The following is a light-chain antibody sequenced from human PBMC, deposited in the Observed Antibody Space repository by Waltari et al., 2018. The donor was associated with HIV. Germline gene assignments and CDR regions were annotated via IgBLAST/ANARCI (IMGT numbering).Light chain of an antibody. CDR1: SSAVGGYNY. CDR2: EVT. V-gene: IGLV2-8*01. Sequence: QSALTQPPSASGSPGQPVPIACTGTSSAVGGYNYVSWYQQYPGKAPKLMIYEVTKRPSGVPYRFSGSKSGNTASLTVSGLQAEDEADYYCSSYAGSNNYVVFGGGTRLTVL. J-gene: IGLJ2*01. CDR3: SSYAGSNNYVV.